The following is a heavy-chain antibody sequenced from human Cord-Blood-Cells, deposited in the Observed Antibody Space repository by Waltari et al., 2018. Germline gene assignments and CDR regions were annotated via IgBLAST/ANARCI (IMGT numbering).Heavy chain of an antibody. CDR3: ARRGDCSSTSCYAFDI. V-gene: IGHV4-30-4*08. Sequence: QVQLQESGPGLVKPSQTLSLTCTVSGGSISSGDYYWSWIRQPPGKGLEWIGYIYYSGSTDYNPSLKSRVTISVDTSKNQFSLKLSSVTAADTAVYYCARRGDCSSTSCYAFDIWGQGTMVTVSS. J-gene: IGHJ3*02. CDR1: GGSISSGDYY. CDR2: IYYSGST. D-gene: IGHD2-2*01.